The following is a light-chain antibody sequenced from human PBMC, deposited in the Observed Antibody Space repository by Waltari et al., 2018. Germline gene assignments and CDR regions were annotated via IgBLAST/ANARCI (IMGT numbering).Light chain of an antibody. Sequence: EIVLTQSPATLSLSPGERATLSCRASQSVRRYLAWYQQKPGQAPRLLIYDASNRATGIPARFSGGGSETDVTLTISSLAPEDFAVYYCQQRSSWPPTFGQGTKVEIK. CDR2: DAS. V-gene: IGKV3-11*01. CDR3: QQRSSWPPT. J-gene: IGKJ1*01. CDR1: QSVRRY.